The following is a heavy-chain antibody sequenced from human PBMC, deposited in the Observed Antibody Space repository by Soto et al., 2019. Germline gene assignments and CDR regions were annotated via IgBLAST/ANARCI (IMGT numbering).Heavy chain of an antibody. D-gene: IGHD3-22*01. Sequence: ASVKVSCKASGYTFTGYYMHWVRQAPGQGLEWMGWINPNSGCTNYAQKFQGRVTMTRDTSISTAYMELSRLRSDDTAVYYCARVLGSSGYYYATSHDAFDIWGQGTMVTVSS. CDR3: ARVLGSSGYYYATSHDAFDI. CDR1: GYTFTGYY. J-gene: IGHJ3*02. V-gene: IGHV1-2*02. CDR2: INPNSGCT.